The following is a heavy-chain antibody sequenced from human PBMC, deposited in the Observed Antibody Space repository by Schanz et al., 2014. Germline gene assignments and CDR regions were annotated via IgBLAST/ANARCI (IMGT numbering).Heavy chain of an antibody. CDR3: AKHVRSLTGNDY. Sequence: EVQLVESGGGVVQPGRSLRLSCAASGFTFSSYGMHWVRQAPGRGLEWVSSISPSSSYIYYADSVKGRFIISRDNSKNTLYLQVNSLRAEDTAVYYCAKHVRSLTGNDYWGQGTLVTVSS. V-gene: IGHV3-21*04. CDR2: ISPSSSYI. CDR1: GFTFSSYG. J-gene: IGHJ4*02. D-gene: IGHD3-9*01.